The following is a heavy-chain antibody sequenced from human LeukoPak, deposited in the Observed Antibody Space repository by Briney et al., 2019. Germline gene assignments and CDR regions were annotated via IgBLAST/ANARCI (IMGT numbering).Heavy chain of an antibody. Sequence: GGSLRLSCAASGFTFSNYGMHWVRQAPGKGLEWVAVISYDGSNKYYVDSVKGRFTISRDNSKNTLFLQMDSLGAEDTAVYYCAKGTLTGYSSGWYSWFDPWGQGTLVTVSS. V-gene: IGHV3-30*18. CDR2: ISYDGSNK. CDR3: AKGTLTGYSSGWYSWFDP. J-gene: IGHJ5*02. D-gene: IGHD6-19*01. CDR1: GFTFSNYG.